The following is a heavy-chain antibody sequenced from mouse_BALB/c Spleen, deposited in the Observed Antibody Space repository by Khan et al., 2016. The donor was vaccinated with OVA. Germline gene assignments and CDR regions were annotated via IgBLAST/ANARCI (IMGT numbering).Heavy chain of an antibody. V-gene: IGHV1-4*01. CDR1: GYTFTSYT. D-gene: IGHD2-14*01. Sequence: QVQLQQSGAELARPVASVKMSCKASGYTFTSYTIHWIKQRPGQGLEWIGYINPSRGYTNYNQKFKDKATLTADKSSTTAYMQLSSLTSDDSAVYYCARDGAYYRNDGWFAYWGQGTLVTVSA. CDR3: ARDGAYYRNDGWFAY. CDR2: INPSRGYT. J-gene: IGHJ3*01.